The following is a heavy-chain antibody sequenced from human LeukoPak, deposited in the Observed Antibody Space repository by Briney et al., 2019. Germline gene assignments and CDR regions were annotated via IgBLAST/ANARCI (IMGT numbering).Heavy chain of an antibody. Sequence: GESLKISCKGYGYSFTNSWIGWVRQMPGEGLEWMGIIYPGDSDTRYSPSFQGQVTISADKSISTAYLQWSSLKASDTAIYYCTRYPSGTYSPFDYCGQGTLVTVSS. J-gene: IGHJ4*02. CDR1: GYSFTNSW. V-gene: IGHV5-51*01. CDR2: IYPGDSDT. D-gene: IGHD1-26*01. CDR3: TRYPSGTYSPFDY.